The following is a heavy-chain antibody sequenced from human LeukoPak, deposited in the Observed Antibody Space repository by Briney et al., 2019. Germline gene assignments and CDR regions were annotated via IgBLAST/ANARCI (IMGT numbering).Heavy chain of an antibody. Sequence: GGPLRLSCTASGFTFSSYAMSWVRQAPGKGLEWVSGISGSGGSAYYADSVKGRFTISRDNSINTLFLQMNSLRAEDSALYYCAKDRITATPYYFDFWGQGTLVTVSS. J-gene: IGHJ4*02. V-gene: IGHV3-23*01. CDR2: ISGSGGSA. D-gene: IGHD1-20*01. CDR3: AKDRITATPYYFDF. CDR1: GFTFSSYA.